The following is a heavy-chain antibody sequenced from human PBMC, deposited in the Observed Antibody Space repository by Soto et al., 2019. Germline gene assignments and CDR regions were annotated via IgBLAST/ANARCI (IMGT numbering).Heavy chain of an antibody. Sequence: SETLSLTCTVSGGSISSETNYWGWIRQPPGKGLEWIGSMHYSGNTDYNPSLKSRVTISVDTSKNQFSLKLSSVTAADTAVYYCARGRPGVTNYYFDYWGQGTLVTVSS. D-gene: IGHD4-17*01. V-gene: IGHV4-39*01. CDR3: ARGRPGVTNYYFDY. CDR2: MHYSGNT. J-gene: IGHJ4*02. CDR1: GGSISSETNY.